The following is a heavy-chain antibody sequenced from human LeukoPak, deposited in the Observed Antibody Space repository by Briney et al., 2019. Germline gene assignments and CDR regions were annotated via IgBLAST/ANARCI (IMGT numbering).Heavy chain of an antibody. CDR2: IIPILGIA. Sequence: GASVKVSCKASGYTFTGYYMHWVRQAPGQGLEWMGRIIPILGIANYAQKFQGRVTITADKSTSTAYMELSSLRSEDTAVYYCASNPEKSQLCSNWGQGTLVTVSS. D-gene: IGHD5-18*01. CDR1: GYTFTGYY. CDR3: ASNPEKSQLCSN. J-gene: IGHJ4*02. V-gene: IGHV1-69*02.